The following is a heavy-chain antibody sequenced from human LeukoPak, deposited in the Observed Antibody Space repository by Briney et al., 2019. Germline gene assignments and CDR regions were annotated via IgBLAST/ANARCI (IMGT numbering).Heavy chain of an antibody. CDR1: GFTFSIYS. CDR2: ITSSSTYI. V-gene: IGHV3-21*01. J-gene: IGHJ4*02. CDR3: ARDRGYFDN. Sequence: GGSLRLSCSASGFTFSIYSMNWVRQAPGKGLELLSSITSSSTYIYYAYSVKGRFTISRDNFQNSLYLQMNSLSAEDTAMYYCARDRGYFDNWGQGTLVTVSS.